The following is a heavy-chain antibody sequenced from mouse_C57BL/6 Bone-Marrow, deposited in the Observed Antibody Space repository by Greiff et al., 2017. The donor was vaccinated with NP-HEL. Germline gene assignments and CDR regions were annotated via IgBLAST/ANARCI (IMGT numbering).Heavy chain of an antibody. CDR2: ISDGGSYT. J-gene: IGHJ2*01. CDR1: GFTFSSYA. Sequence: EVQLVESGGGLVKPGGSLKLSCAASGFTFSSYAMSWVRQTPEKRLEWVATISDGGSYTYYPDNVKGRFTISRDNAKNNRYLQMSHLKSEDTAMYYCAREDYYGSRPFDYWGQGTTLTVSS. D-gene: IGHD1-1*01. V-gene: IGHV5-4*01. CDR3: AREDYYGSRPFDY.